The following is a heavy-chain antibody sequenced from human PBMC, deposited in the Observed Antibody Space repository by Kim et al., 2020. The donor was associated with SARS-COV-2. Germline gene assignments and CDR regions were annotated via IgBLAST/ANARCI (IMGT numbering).Heavy chain of an antibody. CDR1: GYSFTSYW. Sequence: GESLKISCKGSGYSFTSYWIGWVRQMPGKGLEWMGIIYPGDSDTRYSPSFQGQVTISADKSISTAYLQWSSLKASDTAMYYCARLAVDSGYDFVGYYYYGMDVWGQGTTVTVSS. D-gene: IGHD5-12*01. V-gene: IGHV5-51*01. J-gene: IGHJ6*02. CDR2: IYPGDSDT. CDR3: ARLAVDSGYDFVGYYYYGMDV.